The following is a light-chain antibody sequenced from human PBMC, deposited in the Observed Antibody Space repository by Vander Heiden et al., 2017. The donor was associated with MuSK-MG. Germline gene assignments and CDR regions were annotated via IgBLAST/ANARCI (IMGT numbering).Light chain of an antibody. Sequence: DIQMTQSPSSLSASVGDRITISCRASQSINTYLNWYQQQPGKAPKLLIFAASSLQSGVPSRSSGSGSGTDFTVTITILQPEDSATYYSQQSDNTPRTFGGGTKVEIK. V-gene: IGKV1-39*01. CDR3: QQSDNTPRT. CDR2: AAS. CDR1: QSINTY. J-gene: IGKJ4*01.